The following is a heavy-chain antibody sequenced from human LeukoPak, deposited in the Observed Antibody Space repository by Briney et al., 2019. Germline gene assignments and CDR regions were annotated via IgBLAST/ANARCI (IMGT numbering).Heavy chain of an antibody. D-gene: IGHD2-15*01. CDR1: GFIVSSNY. Sequence: HSGGSLRLSCAASGFIVSSNYMTWVRQAPGKGLEWVSVISGGGDTYYADSVKGRFTISRDNSKNTLYLQMNSLRAEDTAIYYCAKNGDRGAYCTGGTCYPYFYYYMDVWGKGTTVTI. J-gene: IGHJ6*03. CDR3: AKNGDRGAYCTGGTCYPYFYYYMDV. CDR2: ISGGGDT. V-gene: IGHV3-53*01.